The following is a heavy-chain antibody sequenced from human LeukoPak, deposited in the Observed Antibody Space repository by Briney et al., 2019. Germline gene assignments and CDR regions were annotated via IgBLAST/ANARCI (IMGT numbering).Heavy chain of an antibody. D-gene: IGHD3-16*01. V-gene: IGHV3-23*01. Sequence: GGSLRLSCVASGFTFSNFAMNWVRQAPGKGLEWVSVVTGDSGTTHYADSVKGRFTISRGNSKKTVYLQMSSLTIEDTAVYYCAKEPGEGGSAFDYWGQGTLVTVYS. CDR3: AKEPGEGGSAFDY. J-gene: IGHJ4*02. CDR2: VTGDSGTT. CDR1: GFTFSNFA.